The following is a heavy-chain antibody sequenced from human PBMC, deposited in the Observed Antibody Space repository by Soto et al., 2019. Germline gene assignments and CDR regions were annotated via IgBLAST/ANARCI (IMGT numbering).Heavy chain of an antibody. D-gene: IGHD2-2*01. CDR2: INPSGGST. J-gene: IGHJ4*02. CDR3: ARSCSSTSCYGGAGFDY. Sequence: ASVKVSCKASGYTFTSYYMHWVRQAPGQGLEWMGIINPSGGSTSYAQKFQGRVTMTRDTSTSTVYMELSSLRSEDTAVYYCARSCSSTSCYGGAGFDYWGQGTLVTVSS. V-gene: IGHV1-46*01. CDR1: GYTFTSYY.